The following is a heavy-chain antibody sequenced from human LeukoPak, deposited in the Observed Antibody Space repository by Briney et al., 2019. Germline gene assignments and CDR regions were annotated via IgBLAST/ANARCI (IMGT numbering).Heavy chain of an antibody. D-gene: IGHD3-16*02. V-gene: IGHV4-31*03. J-gene: IGHJ3*02. CDR2: IYYSAST. CDR1: GGSMSSCEYY. Sequence: SQTLSLTCTVSGGSMSSCEYYWSPIPQHPGKGLEWIVYIYYSASTYYNPSLKSRVTISVDTSKNPCSLKLSSVTAADTAVYYCARDLWARSSRYRGGAFDIWGQGTMVTVSS. CDR3: ARDLWARSSRYRGGAFDI.